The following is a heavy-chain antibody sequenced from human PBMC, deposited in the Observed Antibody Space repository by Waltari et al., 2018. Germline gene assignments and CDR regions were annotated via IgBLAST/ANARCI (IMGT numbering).Heavy chain of an antibody. J-gene: IGHJ5*02. CDR2: ITPILGTA. CDR3: ARDNSGNGGWFDP. D-gene: IGHD3-10*01. CDR1: GGTFSSYA. Sequence: QVQLVQSGAEVKKPGSSVKVSCKASGGTFSSYAISWVRQAPGKGLEWMGGITPILGTANYARKVQGRVTITADESTSTAYMELSSLRSEDTAVYYCARDNSGNGGWFDPWGQGTLVTVSS. V-gene: IGHV1-69*12.